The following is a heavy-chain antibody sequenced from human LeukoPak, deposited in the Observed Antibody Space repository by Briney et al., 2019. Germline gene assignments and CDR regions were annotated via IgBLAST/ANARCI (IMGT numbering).Heavy chain of an antibody. D-gene: IGHD6-19*01. Sequence: SETLSLTCTVSGGSISSGSHYWGWIRQPPGKGLEWIGSIYHSGSTYYNPSLKSRVTISGDTSKNQFSLKLRFVTAADTAVYYCARHSLWLDRGYRFDPWGQGTLVTVSS. CDR2: IYHSGST. CDR3: ARHSLWLDRGYRFDP. V-gene: IGHV4-39*01. J-gene: IGHJ5*02. CDR1: GGSISSGSHY.